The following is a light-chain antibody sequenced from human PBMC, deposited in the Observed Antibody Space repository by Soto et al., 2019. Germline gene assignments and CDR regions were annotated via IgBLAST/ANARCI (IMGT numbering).Light chain of an antibody. CDR1: QSISSS. CDR2: GAS. Sequence: EIVLSQSPDTLSLSPGERATLSCRASQSISSSYLAWYQQKPGQAPRLLIYGASFRATGMPARFSGSGFGTEFTLTISSLQSEDFAVYYCQQYNNWPRTFGQGTKVDI. V-gene: IGKV3-15*01. CDR3: QQYNNWPRT. J-gene: IGKJ1*01.